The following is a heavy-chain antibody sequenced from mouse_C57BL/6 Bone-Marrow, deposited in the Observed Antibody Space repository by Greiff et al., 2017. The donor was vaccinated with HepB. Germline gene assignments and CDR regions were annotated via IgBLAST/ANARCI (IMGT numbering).Heavy chain of an antibody. Sequence: VQLQQPGAELVKPGASVKLSCKASGYTFTSYWMHWVQQRPGQGLEWIGMIHPNSGSTNYNEKFKSKATLTVDKSSSTAYMQLSSLTSEDSAVYYCARPPAEGYYCHWYFDVWGTGTTVTVAS. CDR2: IHPNSGST. CDR1: GYTFTSYW. D-gene: IGHD2-3*01. J-gene: IGHJ1*03. V-gene: IGHV1-64*01. CDR3: ARPPAEGYYCHWYFDV.